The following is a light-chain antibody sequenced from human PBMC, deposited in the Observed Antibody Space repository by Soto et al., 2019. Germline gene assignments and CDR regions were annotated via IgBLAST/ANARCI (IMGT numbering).Light chain of an antibody. V-gene: IGKV3-11*01. CDR1: QSVSRY. J-gene: IGKJ4*01. Sequence: EIVLTQSPATLSLSPGERATLSCRASQSVSRYLAWYQQKPGQAPRLLIYDASNRATGIPARFSGSGSGTDFTLTISSLEPEDFAVYYGQQRSNWPPLTFGGGTKVEIK. CDR3: QQRSNWPPLT. CDR2: DAS.